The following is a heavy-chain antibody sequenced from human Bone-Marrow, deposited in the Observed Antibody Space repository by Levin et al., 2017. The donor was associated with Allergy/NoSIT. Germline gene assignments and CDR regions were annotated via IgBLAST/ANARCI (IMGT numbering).Heavy chain of an antibody. D-gene: IGHD2-15*01. J-gene: IGHJ5*02. CDR3: ATEPGYCSGGSCYGGWFDP. Sequence: SQTLSLTCAVYGVSFCGYYWSWIRQPPGKGLEWIGEINHSGSTNYNPSLKSRVTISVDTSKNQFSLKLSSVTAADTAVYYCATEPGYCSGGSCYGGWFDPWGQGTLVTVSS. CDR2: INHSGST. V-gene: IGHV4-34*01. CDR1: GVSFCGYY.